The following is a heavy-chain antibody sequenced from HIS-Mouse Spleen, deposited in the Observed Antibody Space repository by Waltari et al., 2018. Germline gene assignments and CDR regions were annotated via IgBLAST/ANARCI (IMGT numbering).Heavy chain of an antibody. J-gene: IGHJ4*02. CDR1: GFTFSSYG. Sequence: QVQLVESGGGVVQPGRSLRLSCAASGFTFSSYGMHWVRQAPGKGLDWVAVISVDGSNKYYADSVKGRFTISRDNSKNTLYLQMNSLRAEDTAVYYCAKASSGWLDYWGQGTLVTVSS. CDR3: AKASSGWLDY. V-gene: IGHV3-30*18. D-gene: IGHD6-19*01. CDR2: ISVDGSNK.